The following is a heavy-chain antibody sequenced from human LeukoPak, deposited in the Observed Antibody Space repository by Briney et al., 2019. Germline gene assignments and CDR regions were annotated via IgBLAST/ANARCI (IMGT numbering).Heavy chain of an antibody. J-gene: IGHJ6*03. V-gene: IGHV3-23*01. CDR2: ITGSGGSS. CDR3: ASTTRGGTYYYYMDV. D-gene: IGHD1-1*01. Sequence: GGALRLSCTASGLRFNRYAMSWVRQAPDKELEWVSLITGSGGSSYYADSVKGRFTISRDNSKNTLYLGMNSLRAEDTAVYYCASTTRGGTYYYYMDVWGKGTTVTISS. CDR1: GLRFNRYA.